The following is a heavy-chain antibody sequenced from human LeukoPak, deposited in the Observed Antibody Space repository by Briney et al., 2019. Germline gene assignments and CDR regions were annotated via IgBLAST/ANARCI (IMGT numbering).Heavy chain of an antibody. D-gene: IGHD6-19*01. CDR1: GYTFTGYY. CDR3: ARGSSGWAFDS. J-gene: IGHJ4*02. CDR2: INPNSGDT. Sequence: ASLKLSCKASGYTFTGYYIHWVRQAPGQGLEWMGWINPNSGDTNYAQKFQGRVTMTRDTSISTAYMELSRLRSDDTAVFYCARGSSGWAFDSWGQGTLVTVSA. V-gene: IGHV1-2*02.